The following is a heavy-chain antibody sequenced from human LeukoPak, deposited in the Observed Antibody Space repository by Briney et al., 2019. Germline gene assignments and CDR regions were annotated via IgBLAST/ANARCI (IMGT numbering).Heavy chain of an antibody. V-gene: IGHV1-69*04. D-gene: IGHD2-21*02. CDR1: GGTFSSYA. CDR3: ARETYCGGDCYSELWFDP. CDR2: IIPILGIA. Sequence: SVKVSCKASGGTFSSYAISWVRQAPGQGLEWMGRIIPILGIANYAQKFQGRVTITADKSTSTAYMELSSPRSEDTAVYYCARETYCGGDCYSELWFDPWGQGTLVTVSS. J-gene: IGHJ5*02.